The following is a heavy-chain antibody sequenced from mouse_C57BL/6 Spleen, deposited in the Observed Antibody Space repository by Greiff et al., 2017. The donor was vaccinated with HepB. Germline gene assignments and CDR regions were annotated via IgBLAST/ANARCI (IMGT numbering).Heavy chain of an antibody. CDR2: IDPSDSET. Sequence: QVQLKESGAELVRPGSSVKLSCKASGYTFTSYWMHWVKQRPIQGLEWIGNIDPSDSETHYNQKFKDKATLTVDKSSSTAYMQLSSLTSEDSAVYYCARDTTVVAHYAMDYWGQGTSVTVSS. J-gene: IGHJ4*01. CDR3: ARDTTVVAHYAMDY. CDR1: GYTFTSYW. D-gene: IGHD1-1*01. V-gene: IGHV1-52*01.